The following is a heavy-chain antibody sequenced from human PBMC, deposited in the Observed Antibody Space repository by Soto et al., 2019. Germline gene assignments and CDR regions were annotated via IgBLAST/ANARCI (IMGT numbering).Heavy chain of an antibody. D-gene: IGHD1-1*01. CDR2: SRNKAKGYTT. CDR1: GFTFSDHH. J-gene: IGHJ3*01. V-gene: IGHV3-72*01. Sequence: PGGSLRLSCAASGFTFSDHHIDWVRQAPGKGLEWVGRSRNKAKGYTTEFAASVKGRFTISRDDSKSSLFLQMHSLTIDDTAMYYCVRDDSRGYSSAIDFWGQGTMVTVSS. CDR3: VRDDSRGYSSAIDF.